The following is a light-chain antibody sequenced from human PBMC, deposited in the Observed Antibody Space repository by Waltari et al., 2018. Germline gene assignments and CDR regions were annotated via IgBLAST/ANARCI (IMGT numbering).Light chain of an antibody. CDR3: QTGGHGTWV. V-gene: IGLV4-69*01. J-gene: IGLJ3*02. CDR1: GGHSSTV. CDR2: VNSDGSH. Sequence: QLVLTQSPSPSASLGASVKLTCTLSGGHSSTVIAGLKQQPEKGPRYLMKVNSDGSHSKGDEIPDRFSGSSSGAERYLTISSLQSEDEADYYCQTGGHGTWVFGGGTKLTVL.